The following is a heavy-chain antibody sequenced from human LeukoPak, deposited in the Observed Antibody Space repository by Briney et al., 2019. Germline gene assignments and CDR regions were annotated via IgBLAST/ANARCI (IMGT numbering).Heavy chain of an antibody. CDR2: IYSGGST. D-gene: IGHD5-18*01. CDR1: GFPFSSYW. V-gene: IGHV3-53*01. CDR3: ARYGYSYGLNYFDY. Sequence: GGPLRLSCVASGFPFSSYWMTWVRQAPGKGLEWVSVIYSGGSTYYADSVKGRFTISRDNSKNTLYLQMNSLRAEDTAVYYCARYGYSYGLNYFDYWGQGTLVTVSS. J-gene: IGHJ4*02.